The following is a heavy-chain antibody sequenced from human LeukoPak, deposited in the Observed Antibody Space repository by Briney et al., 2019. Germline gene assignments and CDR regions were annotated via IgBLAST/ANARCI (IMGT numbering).Heavy chain of an antibody. V-gene: IGHV4-39*01. CDR1: GGSISSSSYY. CDR3: ARTYGSGSYDLQPDEYFQH. D-gene: IGHD3-10*01. Sequence: SETLSLTCTVSGGSISSSSYYWGWIRQPPGKGLEWIGSIYYSGSTYYNPSLKSRVTISVDTSKNQFSLKLSSVTAADTAVYYCARTYGSGSYDLQPDEYFQHWGQGTLVTVSS. CDR2: IYYSGST. J-gene: IGHJ1*01.